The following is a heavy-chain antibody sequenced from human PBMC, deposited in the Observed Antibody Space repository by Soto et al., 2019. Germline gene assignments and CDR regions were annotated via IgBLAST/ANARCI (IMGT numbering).Heavy chain of an antibody. D-gene: IGHD3-10*01. CDR1: GGSISSYY. CDR2: IYYNGNT. V-gene: IGHV4-59*08. CDR3: SRHAIRYGNSHFDS. J-gene: IGHJ4*02. Sequence: PSETLSLTCTVSGGSISSYYYLSWIRQPPGKGLEWIGYIYYNGNTNYNPSLKSRVTISVDTSKNQFSLKLSSVTAADTAVYYCSRHAIRYGNSHFDSWGQGTLVTVSS.